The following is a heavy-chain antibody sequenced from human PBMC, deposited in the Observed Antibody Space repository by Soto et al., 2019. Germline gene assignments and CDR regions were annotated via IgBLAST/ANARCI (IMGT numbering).Heavy chain of an antibody. CDR3: ARDFSYGDAYYFDY. D-gene: IGHD4-17*01. CDR2: IYSGGST. J-gene: IGHJ4*02. CDR1: GFTVSSNY. V-gene: IGHV3-66*01. Sequence: EVQLVESGGGLVQPGGSLRLSCAASGFTVSSNYMSWVRQAPGKGLEWVSAIYSGGSTYYADSVKGRFTISRDNSKNTLYLQMNSLRAEDTAVYYCARDFSYGDAYYFDYWGQGTLVTVSS.